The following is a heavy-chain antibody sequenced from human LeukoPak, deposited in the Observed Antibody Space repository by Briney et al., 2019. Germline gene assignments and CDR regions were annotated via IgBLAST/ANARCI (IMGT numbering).Heavy chain of an antibody. CDR2: IWYDGSNK. J-gene: IGHJ3*02. Sequence: GGSLRLSCAASGFTFSSYGMHWVRQAPGKGLEWVAVIWYDGSNKYYADSVKGRFTISRDNSKSTLYLQMNSLRAEDTAVYYCARDAQQWLVPDAFDIWGQGTMVTVSS. CDR3: ARDAQQWLVPDAFDI. CDR1: GFTFSSYG. V-gene: IGHV3-33*01. D-gene: IGHD6-19*01.